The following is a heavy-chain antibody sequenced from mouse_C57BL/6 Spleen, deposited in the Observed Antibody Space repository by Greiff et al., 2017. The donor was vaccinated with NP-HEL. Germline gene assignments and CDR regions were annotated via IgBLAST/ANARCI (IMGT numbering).Heavy chain of an antibody. CDR1: GYTFTSYG. Sequence: QVHVKQSGAELARPGASVKLSCKASGYTFTSYGISWVKQRTGQGLEWIGEIYPRSGNTYYNEKFKGKATLTADKSSSTAYMELRSLTSEDSAVYFCARGNRGAMDYWGQGTSVTVSS. D-gene: IGHD5-2*01. V-gene: IGHV1-81*01. J-gene: IGHJ4*01. CDR3: ARGNRGAMDY. CDR2: IYPRSGNT.